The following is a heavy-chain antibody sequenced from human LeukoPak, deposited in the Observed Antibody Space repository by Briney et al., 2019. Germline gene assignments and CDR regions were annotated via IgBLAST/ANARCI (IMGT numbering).Heavy chain of an antibody. D-gene: IGHD3-16*02. CDR2: IIPIFATA. V-gene: IGHV1-69*13. Sequence: SVKVSCKASGGTFSSYAMSWVRQAPGQGLEWMGGIIPIFATANYAQTFQGRVKVTADESTSTAYMELSSLRSEDTAVYYCARTKDLYDDYVWGSYREFDYWGQGTLVTVSS. CDR3: ARTKDLYDDYVWGSYREFDY. J-gene: IGHJ4*02. CDR1: GGTFSSYA.